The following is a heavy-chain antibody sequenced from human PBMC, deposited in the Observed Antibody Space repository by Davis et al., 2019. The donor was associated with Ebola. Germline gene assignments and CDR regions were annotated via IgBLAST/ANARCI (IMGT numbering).Heavy chain of an antibody. CDR1: GFTFSSYS. D-gene: IGHD1-26*01. J-gene: IGHJ4*02. CDR2: ISSSSSYI. CDR3: ASRQSIVGATSRTDY. Sequence: PGGSLRLSCAASGFTFSSYSMNWVRQAPGKGLEWVSSISSSSSYIYYADSVKGRFTISRDNAKNSLYLQMNSLRAEDTAVYYCASRQSIVGATSRTDYWGQGTLVTVSS. V-gene: IGHV3-21*04.